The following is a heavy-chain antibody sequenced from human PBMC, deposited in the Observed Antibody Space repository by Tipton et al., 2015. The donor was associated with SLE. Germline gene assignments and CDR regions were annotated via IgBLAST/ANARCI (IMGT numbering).Heavy chain of an antibody. CDR2: ISAYNGNT. J-gene: IGHJ4*02. CDR3: ARECSGTGCLDY. D-gene: IGHD2-8*02. V-gene: IGHV1-18*01. CDR1: GYTFSSYG. Sequence: QVQLVQSGAEVKKPGASVKVSCKASGYTFSSYGISWVRQAPGQGLEWMGWISAYNGNTDYAQNLQGRVTMTTDTSTSTSYMALRSPRSDDTAIYYCARECSGTGCLDYWGQGTLVTVSS.